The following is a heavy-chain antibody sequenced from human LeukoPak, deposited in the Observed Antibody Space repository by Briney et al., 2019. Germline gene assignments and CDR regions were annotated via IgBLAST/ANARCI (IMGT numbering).Heavy chain of an antibody. CDR3: ARVVTGGDNWFDP. D-gene: IGHD2-21*02. CDR1: GGSISSGGYY. Sequence: PSETLSLTCTVSGGSISSGGYYWSWIRQHPGKGLEWIGYIYYSGSTYYNPSLKSRVTISVDTSKNQFSLKLSSVTAADTAVYCCARVVTGGDNWFDPWGQGTLVTVSS. V-gene: IGHV4-31*03. J-gene: IGHJ5*02. CDR2: IYYSGST.